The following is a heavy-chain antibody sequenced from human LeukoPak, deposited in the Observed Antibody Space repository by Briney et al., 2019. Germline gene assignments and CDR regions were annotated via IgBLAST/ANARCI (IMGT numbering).Heavy chain of an antibody. V-gene: IGHV3-48*01. CDR2: ISSSSSTI. CDR3: AKTASYWYLDD. J-gene: IGHJ4*02. D-gene: IGHD1-26*01. Sequence: GGSLRLSCAASGFTFSSYSMNWVRQAPGKGLEWVSYISSSSSTIYYADSVKGRFTISRDNSENTLYLQMDGLTAGDTAVYYCAKTASYWYLDDWGQGTLVTVSS. CDR1: GFTFSSYS.